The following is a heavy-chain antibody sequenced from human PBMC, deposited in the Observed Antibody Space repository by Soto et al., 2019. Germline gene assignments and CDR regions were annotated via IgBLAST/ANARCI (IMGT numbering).Heavy chain of an antibody. D-gene: IGHD1-7*01. J-gene: IGHJ6*02. CDR1: GGSFSGYY. V-gene: IGHV4-34*01. CDR2: INHSGST. Sequence: SETLSLTCAVYGGSFSGYYWSWIRQPPGKGLDWIGEINHSGSTNYNPSLKSRVTISVDTSKNQFSLKLSSVTAADTAVYYCARGRGIRSWNSYYYYYGMDVWGQGTTVTVSS. CDR3: ARGRGIRSWNSYYYYYGMDV.